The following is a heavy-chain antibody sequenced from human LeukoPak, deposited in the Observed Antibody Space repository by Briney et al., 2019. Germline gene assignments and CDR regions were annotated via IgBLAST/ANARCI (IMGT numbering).Heavy chain of an antibody. CDR3: ARRKVVTAIFGY. CDR2: TYYRSKWYN. J-gene: IGHJ4*02. V-gene: IGHV6-1*01. CDR1: GDSVSSNSAT. Sequence: SQTLSLTCAISGDSVSSNSATWNWIRQSPSRGLEWLGRTYYRSKWYNDYAVSVKSRITINPDTSKTQVSLQLNSVTPEDTAVYYCARRKVVTAIFGYWGQGTLVTVSS. D-gene: IGHD2-21*02.